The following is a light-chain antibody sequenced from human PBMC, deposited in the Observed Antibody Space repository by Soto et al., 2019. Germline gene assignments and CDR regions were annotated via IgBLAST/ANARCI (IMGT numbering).Light chain of an antibody. CDR2: DTT. Sequence: QAVVTQEPSLTVSPGETVTLTCASNTGTVTSGHYPYWYQQKPGQAPRTIIYDTTNRHSWTPARFSGSPLGGKAALTLSGAQPEDEDEYFCLLYYNTVGVVFGGGTKLTVL. V-gene: IGLV7-46*01. CDR1: TGTVTSGHY. J-gene: IGLJ2*01. CDR3: LLYYNTVGVV.